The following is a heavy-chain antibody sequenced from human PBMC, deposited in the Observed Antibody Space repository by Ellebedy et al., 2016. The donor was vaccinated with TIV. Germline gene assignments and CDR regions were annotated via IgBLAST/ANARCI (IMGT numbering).Heavy chain of an antibody. CDR1: GYTFTSYG. J-gene: IGHJ4*02. CDR3: ARDLGANVDTAMVPHFDY. Sequence: ASVKVSCKASGYTFTSYGISWVRQAPGQGLEWMGWISAYNGNTNYAQKLQGRVTITTDTSTSTAYMELRSLRSDDTAVYYCARDLGANVDTAMVPHFDYWGQGTLVTVSS. CDR2: ISAYNGNT. D-gene: IGHD5-18*01. V-gene: IGHV1-18*04.